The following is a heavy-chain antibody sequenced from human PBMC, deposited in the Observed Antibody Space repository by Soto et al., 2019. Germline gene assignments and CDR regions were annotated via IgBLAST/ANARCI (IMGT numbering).Heavy chain of an antibody. Sequence: SETLSLTCTVSGGSISSSSYYWGWIRQPPGKGLEWIGSIYYSGSTYYNPSLKSRVTISVDTSKNQFSLKLSSVTAADTAVYYCASRLVTYFDYWGQGTLVTV. CDR2: IYYSGST. CDR1: GGSISSSSYY. J-gene: IGHJ4*02. D-gene: IGHD2-21*02. V-gene: IGHV4-39*01. CDR3: ASRLVTYFDY.